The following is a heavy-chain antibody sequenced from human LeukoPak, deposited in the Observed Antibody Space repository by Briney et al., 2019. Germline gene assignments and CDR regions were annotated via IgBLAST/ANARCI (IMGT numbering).Heavy chain of an antibody. D-gene: IGHD3-10*01. Sequence: GSLRLSCAASGFTFSSYWMHWVRQAPGKGLVWVSRINSDGSSTSYADSVKGRFTISRDNSKNTLYLQMNSLRAEDTAVYYCANVFDRLLWFGELLPDYWGQGTLVTVSS. CDR3: ANVFDRLLWFGELLPDY. V-gene: IGHV3-74*01. CDR2: INSDGSST. CDR1: GFTFSSYW. J-gene: IGHJ4*02.